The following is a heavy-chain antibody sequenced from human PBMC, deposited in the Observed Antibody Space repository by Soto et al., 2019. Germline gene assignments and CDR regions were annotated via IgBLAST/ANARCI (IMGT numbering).Heavy chain of an antibody. CDR3: ARGKMDV. V-gene: IGHV3-30-3*01. J-gene: IGHJ6*02. D-gene: IGHD3-10*01. CDR2: VSHAGDEK. CDR1: GFSFNRFT. Sequence: QVQLVESGGGVVQPGRSLRLSCAASGFSFNRFTFHWVRHAPGRGLEWVAVVSHAGDEKFYADSVKGRFTISRDDSKNMLYLQMNSPRVDDTALHYWARGKMDVWGQGNTVAVSS.